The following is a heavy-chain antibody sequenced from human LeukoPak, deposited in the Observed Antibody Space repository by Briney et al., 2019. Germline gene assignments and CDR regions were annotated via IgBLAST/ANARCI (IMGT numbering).Heavy chain of an antibody. D-gene: IGHD1-14*01. V-gene: IGHV3-53*01. Sequence: QPGGSLRLSCAASGFTVSTNYMTWVRQAPGKGLEWVSVIYSGGSTYYADSVKGRLTVSRDNSKNTLYLQMNSLRAEDTAVYYCASGLPPGIIDYWGQGILVTVSS. CDR3: ASGLPPGIIDY. J-gene: IGHJ4*02. CDR1: GFTVSTNY. CDR2: IYSGGST.